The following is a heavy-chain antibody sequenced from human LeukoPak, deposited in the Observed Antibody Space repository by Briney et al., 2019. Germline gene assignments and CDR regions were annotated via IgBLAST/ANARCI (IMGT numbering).Heavy chain of an antibody. Sequence: PGGSLRLSCAASGFTFSDYYMSRIRQAPGKGLDWIGSIYYRGSTYYNPSLKSRVTISVDTSKNQFSLKLSSVTAADTAVYYCAREFDSSGYYLYAIDYWGQGTLDTVSS. CDR1: GFTFSDYY. J-gene: IGHJ4*02. CDR2: IYYRGST. V-gene: IGHV4-38-2*02. CDR3: AREFDSSGYYLYAIDY. D-gene: IGHD3-22*01.